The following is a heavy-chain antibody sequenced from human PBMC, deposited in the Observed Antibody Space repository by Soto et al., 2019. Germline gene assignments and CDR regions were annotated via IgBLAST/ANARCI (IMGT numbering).Heavy chain of an antibody. J-gene: IGHJ4*02. Sequence: QVQLVQSGAEAKKPGASVKVSCKASAYTFTSYDINWVRQATGQGLEWMGWMNPNSGNTGYAQKFQGRVTMTRNTSISTAYMELSSLRSEDTAVYYCARGTYYYDSSGYYPFDYWGQGTLVTVSS. V-gene: IGHV1-8*01. CDR1: AYTFTSYD. CDR3: ARGTYYYDSSGYYPFDY. CDR2: MNPNSGNT. D-gene: IGHD3-22*01.